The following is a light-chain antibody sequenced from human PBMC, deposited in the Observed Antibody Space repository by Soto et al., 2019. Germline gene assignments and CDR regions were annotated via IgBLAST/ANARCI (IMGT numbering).Light chain of an antibody. V-gene: IGKV3-15*01. Sequence: EIVMTQSPATLSVSPGERATLSCRASQSVSSNLAWYQQKPGQAPRLLIYCASTRATGIPARFSGSGSGTEFTRTFSSLQSEDFAVYYCQQYNNWPPTVGQGAEVEIK. CDR1: QSVSSN. J-gene: IGKJ1*01. CDR3: QQYNNWPPT. CDR2: CAS.